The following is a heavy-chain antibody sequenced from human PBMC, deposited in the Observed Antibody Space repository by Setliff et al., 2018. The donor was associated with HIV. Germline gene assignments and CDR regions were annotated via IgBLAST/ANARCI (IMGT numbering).Heavy chain of an antibody. J-gene: IGHJ4*02. CDR1: GYTFIGYY. D-gene: IGHD6-13*01. V-gene: IGHV1-69*04. CDR2: IVPLLGVP. CDR3: AKDHATSSWFTALLDY. Sequence: SVKVSCKASGYTFIGYYIHWVRQAPGQGLEWLGRIVPLLGVPDYAQKFQGRVTFTADRSTSTAYMELSSLRSEDTAVYYCAKDHATSSWFTALLDYWGQGALVTVSS.